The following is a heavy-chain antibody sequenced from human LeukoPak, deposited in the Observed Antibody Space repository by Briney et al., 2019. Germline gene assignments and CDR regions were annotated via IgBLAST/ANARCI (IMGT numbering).Heavy chain of an antibody. V-gene: IGHV3-30-3*01. CDR2: ISYDGSNK. Sequence: PGGSLRLSCAASGFTFSSYAMHWVRQAPGKGLEWVAVISYDGSNKYYADSVKGRFTISRDNSKNTLYLQMNSLRAEDTAVYYCARDVRLRYFDWEPHFDYWGQGTLVTVSS. CDR1: GFTFSSYA. CDR3: ARDVRLRYFDWEPHFDY. D-gene: IGHD3-9*01. J-gene: IGHJ4*02.